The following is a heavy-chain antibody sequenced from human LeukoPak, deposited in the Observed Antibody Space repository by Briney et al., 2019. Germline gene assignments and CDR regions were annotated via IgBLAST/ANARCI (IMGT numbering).Heavy chain of an antibody. CDR1: GGTFSSYA. J-gene: IGHJ6*02. CDR3: ARDRDCSSTSCKNYYYYGMDV. V-gene: IGHV1-69*04. Sequence: SVKVSCKASGGTFSSYAISWVRQAPGQGLEWMGRIIPILGIANYAQKFQGRVTITADKSTGTAYMELSSLRSEDTAVYYCARDRDCSSTSCKNYYYYGMDVWGQGTTVTVSS. D-gene: IGHD2-2*01. CDR2: IIPILGIA.